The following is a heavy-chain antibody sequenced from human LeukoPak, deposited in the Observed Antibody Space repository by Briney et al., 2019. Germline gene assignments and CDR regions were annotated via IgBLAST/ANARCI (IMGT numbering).Heavy chain of an antibody. CDR1: GFTFSSYE. CDR3: ARVKQQLVAPDY. J-gene: IGHJ4*02. V-gene: IGHV3-48*03. Sequence: GGSLRLSCAASGFTFSSYEMNWVRQAPGKWLEWVSYISSSGSTIYYADSVKGRFTISRDNAKNSLYLQMNSLRAEDTAVYYCARVKQQLVAPDYWGQGTLVTVSS. D-gene: IGHD6-13*01. CDR2: ISSSGSTI.